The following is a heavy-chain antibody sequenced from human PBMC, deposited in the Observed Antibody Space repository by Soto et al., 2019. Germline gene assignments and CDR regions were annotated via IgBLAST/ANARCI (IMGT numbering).Heavy chain of an antibody. CDR3: AKGTTGTKYYYYYMDV. V-gene: IGHV3-30*18. J-gene: IGHJ6*03. D-gene: IGHD1-1*01. CDR2: ISYDGSNK. Sequence: GGSLRLSCAASGFTFSSYGMHWVRQAPGKGLEWVAVISYDGSNKYYADSVKGRFTISRDNSKNTLYLQMNSLRAEDTAVYYCAKGTTGTKYYYYYMDVWGKGTTVTVSS. CDR1: GFTFSSYG.